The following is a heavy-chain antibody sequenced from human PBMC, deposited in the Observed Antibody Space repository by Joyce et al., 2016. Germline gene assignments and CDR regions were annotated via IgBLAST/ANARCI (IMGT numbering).Heavy chain of an antibody. CDR1: GFSLSSSGVA. CDR3: AHKKYYFDY. CDR2: IYWDDDK. V-gene: IGHV2-5*02. J-gene: IGHJ4*02. Sequence: QIPLKESGPTLVKPTQTLTLTCSFSGFSLSSSGVAVGWIRQPPGQALEWLALIYWDDDKYYNLSLKSRLTITKDTSKNQVVLTMTNMDPVDTATYYCAHKKYYFDYWGQGTLVTVSS.